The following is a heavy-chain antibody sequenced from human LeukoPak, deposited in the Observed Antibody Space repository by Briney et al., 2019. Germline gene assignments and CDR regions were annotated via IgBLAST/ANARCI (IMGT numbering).Heavy chain of an antibody. CDR1: GYTFTGYY. CDR2: INPNSGGT. CDR3: ARGSFKLVVVVTAIVY. V-gene: IGHV1-2*02. D-gene: IGHD2-21*02. Sequence: ASVTVSCKASGYTFTGYYMHWVRQAPGQGLEWMGWINPNSGGTNYAQKFQGRVTMTRDTSISTAYMELSRLRSDDTAVYYCARGSFKLVVVVTAIVYWGQGTLVTVSS. J-gene: IGHJ4*02.